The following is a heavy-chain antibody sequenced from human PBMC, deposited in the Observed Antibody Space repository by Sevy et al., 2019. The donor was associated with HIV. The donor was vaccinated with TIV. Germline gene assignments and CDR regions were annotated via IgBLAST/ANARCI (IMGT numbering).Heavy chain of an antibody. J-gene: IGHJ4*02. CDR2: FDPEDGET. CDR3: ATTKDYYEDSGSPFDY. D-gene: IGHD3-22*01. CDR1: GYTLTKLS. V-gene: IGHV1-24*01. Sequence: ASVKVCCKVSGYTLTKLSMHWVRQAPGKGLEWMGSFDPEDGETIYQQKLKGRVTMTEDTSTDTAYMELSSLRSEDTAVYYCATTKDYYEDSGSPFDYWGQGTLVTVSS.